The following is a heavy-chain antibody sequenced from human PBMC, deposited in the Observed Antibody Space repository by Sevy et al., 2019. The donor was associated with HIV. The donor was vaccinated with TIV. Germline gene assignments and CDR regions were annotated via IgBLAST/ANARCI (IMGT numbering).Heavy chain of an antibody. J-gene: IGHJ4*02. CDR3: ARGGGNGWYYFDY. Sequence: ASVKVSCRASGGTFTTSGISWVRHVPGQGLEWMGGIIPILGTTNYVQKFQDRVTITADESTSTAYMELSSLRSEDTAVYYCARGGGNGWYYFDYWGQETLVTVSS. CDR2: IIPILGTT. CDR1: GGTFTTSG. D-gene: IGHD6-19*01. V-gene: IGHV1-69*13.